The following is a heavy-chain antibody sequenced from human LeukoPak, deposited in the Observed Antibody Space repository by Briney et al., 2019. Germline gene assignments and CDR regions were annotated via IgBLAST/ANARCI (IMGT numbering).Heavy chain of an antibody. Sequence: SVKVSCKASGYALTGYYMHWVRQAPGQGLEWMGGIIPIFGTANYAQKFQGRVTITADESTSTAYMELSSLRSEDTAVYYCAREVRGYTYYYYMDVWGKGTTVTISS. CDR2: IIPIFGTA. D-gene: IGHD5-12*01. J-gene: IGHJ6*03. CDR1: GYALTGYY. V-gene: IGHV1-69*13. CDR3: AREVRGYTYYYYMDV.